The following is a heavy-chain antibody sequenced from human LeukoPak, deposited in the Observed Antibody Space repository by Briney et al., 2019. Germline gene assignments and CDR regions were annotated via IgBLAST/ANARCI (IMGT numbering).Heavy chain of an antibody. D-gene: IGHD5-18*01. Sequence: PGGSLRLSCAASGFTFTTYWMHWVRQAPGTGLVWVSRISSDGTNTYYADSVKGRFTISRDNAKNSLYLQMNSLRAEDTAVYYCARDVVTAMVFDYWGQGTLVTVSS. CDR2: ISSDGTNT. CDR1: GFTFTTYW. V-gene: IGHV3-74*01. CDR3: ARDVVTAMVFDY. J-gene: IGHJ4*02.